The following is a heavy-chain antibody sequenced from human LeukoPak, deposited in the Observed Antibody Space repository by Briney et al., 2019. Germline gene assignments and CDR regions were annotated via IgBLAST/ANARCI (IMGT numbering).Heavy chain of an antibody. D-gene: IGHD6-19*01. CDR2: ISAYNGNT. CDR3: ASDKYSSSAVGDVFDY. V-gene: IGHV1-18*01. CDR1: GYTFTIYS. J-gene: IGHJ4*02. Sequence: SANVSCKASGYTFTIYSISWVRQAPGQGLEWMGWISAYNGNTNYSQKLQGKVTMTTDTSTSTAYMALRSLRSDDTDVYYCASDKYSSSAVGDVFDYWGEGTLVTVSS.